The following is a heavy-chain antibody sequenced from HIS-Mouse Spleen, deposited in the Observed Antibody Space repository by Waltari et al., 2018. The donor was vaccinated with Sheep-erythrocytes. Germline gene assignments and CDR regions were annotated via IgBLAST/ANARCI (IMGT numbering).Heavy chain of an antibody. D-gene: IGHD6-13*01. V-gene: IGHV4-59*08. Sequence: QVQLQESGPGLVKPSETLSLTCTVSGGPISSYYWSWTRQPPGKGLELIGYIYYSGSTNYNPALKSRITISVDTSKTLFSLKLSSVTADDAAVYYCASHSSSWYYFDYWGQGTLVTVSS. J-gene: IGHJ4*02. CDR3: ASHSSSWYYFDY. CDR2: IYYSGST. CDR1: GGPISSYY.